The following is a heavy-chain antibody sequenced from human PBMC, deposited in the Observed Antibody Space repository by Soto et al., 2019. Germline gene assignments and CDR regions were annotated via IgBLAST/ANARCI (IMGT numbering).Heavy chain of an antibody. CDR2: IYYSGST. CDR1: GGSISSGGYY. Sequence: PSETLSLTCTVSGGSISSGGYYWSWIRQQPGKGLEWIGYIYYSGSTYYNPSLKSRVTISVDTSKNQFSLKLSSVTAADTAVYYCARVDYGDYEEWYYFDYWGQGTLVTVSS. CDR3: ARVDYGDYEEWYYFDY. V-gene: IGHV4-31*03. J-gene: IGHJ4*02. D-gene: IGHD4-17*01.